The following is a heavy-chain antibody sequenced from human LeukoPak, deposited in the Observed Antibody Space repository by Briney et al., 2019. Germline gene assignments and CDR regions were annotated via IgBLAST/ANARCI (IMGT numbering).Heavy chain of an antibody. CDR1: GFTFSSYA. D-gene: IGHD6-19*01. V-gene: IGHV3-23*01. CDR2: ISGSGGST. J-gene: IGHJ3*02. CDR3: AKGLSPGSGREADVFDI. Sequence: GGSLRLSCAASGFTFSSYAMSWVRQAPGKGLEWVSAISGSGGSTYYADSVKGRFTISRDNSKNTLYLQMNSLRAEDTAVYYCAKGLSPGSGREADVFDIWGQGTMVTVSS.